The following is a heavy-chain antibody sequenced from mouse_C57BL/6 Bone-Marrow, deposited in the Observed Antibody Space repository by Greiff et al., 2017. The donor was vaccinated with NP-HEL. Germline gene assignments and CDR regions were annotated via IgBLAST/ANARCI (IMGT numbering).Heavy chain of an antibody. Sequence: EVMLVESGGGLVQPGGSLKLSCAASGFTFSDYGMAWVRQAPRKGPEWVAFISNLACSIYYADTVTGRFTISRENAKNTLYLEMSSLRSEDTAMYYCARRITTVVDWYFDVWGTGTTVTVSS. D-gene: IGHD1-1*01. CDR1: GFTFSDYG. CDR3: ARRITTVVDWYFDV. CDR2: ISNLACSI. J-gene: IGHJ1*03. V-gene: IGHV5-15*01.